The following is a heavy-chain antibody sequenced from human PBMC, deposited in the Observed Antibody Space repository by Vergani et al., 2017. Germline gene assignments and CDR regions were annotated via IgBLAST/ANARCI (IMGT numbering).Heavy chain of an antibody. CDR3: ARDQNYGSGSWDY. CDR1: GGSISSGGYY. J-gene: IGHJ4*02. V-gene: IGHV3-53*01. D-gene: IGHD3-10*01. CDR2: IYSGGST. Sequence: VQLQESGPGLVKPSQTLSLTCTVSGGSISSGGYYWSWIRQHPGKGLEWVSVIYSGGSTYYADSVKGRFTISRDNSKNTVYLQMNSLRAEDTAVYYCARDQNYGSGSWDYWGQGTLVTVSS.